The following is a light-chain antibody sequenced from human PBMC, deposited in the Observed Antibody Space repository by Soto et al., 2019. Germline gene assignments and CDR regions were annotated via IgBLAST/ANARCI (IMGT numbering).Light chain of an antibody. J-gene: IGKJ2*01. CDR3: QQGYGTPYT. CDR1: ESISNY. CDR2: GAS. Sequence: DFQMTQSPSSLSASVGDRVVITCRASESISNYLNWYQQKPGKAPKLLIYGASNLQSGVSSRFSGCGSGTDFTLTISSLQPEDSATYFCQQGYGTPYTFGQRTILEI. V-gene: IGKV1-39*01.